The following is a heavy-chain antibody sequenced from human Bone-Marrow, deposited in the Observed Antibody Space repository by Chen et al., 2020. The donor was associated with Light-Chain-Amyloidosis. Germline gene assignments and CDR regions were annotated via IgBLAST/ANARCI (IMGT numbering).Heavy chain of an antibody. V-gene: IGHV3-21*01. D-gene: IGHD1-26*01. CDR3: ARGGSYYYFDY. CDR1: GFTFSSYT. J-gene: IGHJ4*02. Sequence: EVQLVESGGGLVKPGGSLRLSCIASGFTFSSYTMNWVRQTPGRGLEWVSSIDRTMRHIYYADSMKGRFTNSSDNAKNSLYLQMNNLRAEDTAVYYCARGGSYYYFDYWGQGILVTVSS. CDR2: IDRTMRHI.